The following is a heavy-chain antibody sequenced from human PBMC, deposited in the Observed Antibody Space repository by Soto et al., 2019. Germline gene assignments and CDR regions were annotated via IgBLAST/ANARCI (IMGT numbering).Heavy chain of an antibody. V-gene: IGHV3-30-3*01. CDR2: ISYDGSNK. CDR3: ARDDGGTLDY. D-gene: IGHD2-15*01. CDR1: GFTFSSYA. Sequence: QVQLVESGGGVVQPGRSLRLSCAASGFTFSSYAMHWVRQAPGKGLEWVAVISYDGSNKYYADSVKGRFTISRDNSKNTLYLQMNSLRAEDTAVYYCARDDGGTLDYWGQGTLVTVSS. J-gene: IGHJ4*02.